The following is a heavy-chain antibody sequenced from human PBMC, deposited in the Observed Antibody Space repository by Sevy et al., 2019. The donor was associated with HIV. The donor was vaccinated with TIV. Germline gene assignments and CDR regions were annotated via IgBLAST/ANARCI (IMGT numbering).Heavy chain of an antibody. J-gene: IGHJ6*02. Sequence: ASVKVSCKVSGYTLTELSMHWVRQPPGKGLEWMGRFDPEDGEKIYAQKFLGRLTMTEDTSTDTAYMDLSSLRSEDTAVYYCATEDSTMIPYGLDVWGQGTTVTVSS. CDR1: GYTLTELS. CDR3: ATEDSTMIPYGLDV. V-gene: IGHV1-24*01. CDR2: FDPEDGEK. D-gene: IGHD3-22*01.